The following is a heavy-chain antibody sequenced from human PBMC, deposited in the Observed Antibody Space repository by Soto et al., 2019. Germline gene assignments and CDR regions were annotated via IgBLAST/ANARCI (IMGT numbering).Heavy chain of an antibody. Sequence: ASVKVSCKASGYTFTSYAMHWVRQAPGQRLEWMGWISAYNGNTKYAQKLQGRVTMTTDTSTSTAYMELRSLRSDDTAVYYCARAKVVAATPWWFDPWGQGTLVTVSS. CDR1: GYTFTSYA. CDR3: ARAKVVAATPWWFDP. D-gene: IGHD2-15*01. J-gene: IGHJ5*02. V-gene: IGHV1-18*01. CDR2: ISAYNGNT.